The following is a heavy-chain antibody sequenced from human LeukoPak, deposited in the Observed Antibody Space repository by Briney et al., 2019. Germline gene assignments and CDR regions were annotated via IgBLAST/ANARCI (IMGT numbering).Heavy chain of an antibody. Sequence: PSETLSLTCTVSGGSISSSSYYWGWIRQPPGKGLEWIGSIYYSGSTYYNPSLKSRVTISVDTSKNQFSLKLSSVTAADTAVYYCARVGSITIFGYYYMDVWGKGTTVTVSS. D-gene: IGHD3-3*01. J-gene: IGHJ6*03. CDR1: GGSISSSSYY. CDR3: ARVGSITIFGYYYMDV. V-gene: IGHV4-39*07. CDR2: IYYSGST.